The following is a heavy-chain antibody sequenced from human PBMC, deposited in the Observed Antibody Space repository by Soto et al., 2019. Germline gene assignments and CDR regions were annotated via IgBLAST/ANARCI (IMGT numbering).Heavy chain of an antibody. CDR3: VRGDKGGFDL. CDR1: GCTFIYYC. D-gene: IGHD2-21*02. Sequence: LRLSCAASGCTFIYYCRHCIRQAPGQGLVWVSHIHSDGSTTTYADSVKGRFTISRDNAKNTLYLQMNSLRAEDTAVYYCVRGDKGGFDLWGQGTTVTVSS. J-gene: IGHJ3*01. CDR2: IHSDGSTT. V-gene: IGHV3-74*01.